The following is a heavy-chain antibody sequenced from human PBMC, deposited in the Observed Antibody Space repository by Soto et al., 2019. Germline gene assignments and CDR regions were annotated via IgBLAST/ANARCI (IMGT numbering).Heavy chain of an antibody. CDR1: GFTFSSYA. CDR3: ASGAAYYYYYGMDV. V-gene: IGHV3-23*01. J-gene: IGHJ6*02. Sequence: SLRLSCAASGFTFSSYAMSWVRQAPGKGLEWVSAISGSGGSTYYADSVKGRFTISRDNSKNTLYLQMNSLRAEDTAVYYCASGAAYYYYYGMDVWGQGTTVTVSS. D-gene: IGHD6-25*01. CDR2: ISGSGGST.